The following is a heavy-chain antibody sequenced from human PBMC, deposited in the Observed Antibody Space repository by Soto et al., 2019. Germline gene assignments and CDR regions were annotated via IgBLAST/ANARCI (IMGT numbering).Heavy chain of an antibody. V-gene: IGHV3-48*02. J-gene: IGHJ3*02. CDR3: AREGVRHCGPSRCYNGFDI. D-gene: IGHD3-9*01. Sequence: GGSLRLSCASSGFPFSAFSFNWGRQAPGKGLEWISYMSSSGNTIYYADSVKGRFTISRDNAKNSLFLQVNNLRDEDTAGYYCAREGVRHCGPSRCYNGFDIWGQGTRVTVSS. CDR1: GFPFSAFS. CDR2: MSSSGNTI.